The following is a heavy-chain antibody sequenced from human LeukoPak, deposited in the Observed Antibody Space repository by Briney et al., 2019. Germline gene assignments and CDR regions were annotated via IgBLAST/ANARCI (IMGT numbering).Heavy chain of an antibody. CDR1: GGSISSSSYY. V-gene: IGHV4-39*01. CDR2: IYYSGST. CDR3: ARPELKYSYAPFDY. D-gene: IGHD5-18*01. Sequence: SETLSLTCTVSGGSISSSSYYWGWIRQPPGTGLEWIGSIYYSGSTYYNPSLKSRVTISVDTSKNQFSLKLSSVTAADTAVYYCARPELKYSYAPFDYWGQGTLVTVSS. J-gene: IGHJ4*02.